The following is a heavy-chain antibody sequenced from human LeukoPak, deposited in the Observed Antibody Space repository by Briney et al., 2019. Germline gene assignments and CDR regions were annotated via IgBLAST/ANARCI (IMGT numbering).Heavy chain of an antibody. CDR2: INAGNGNT. CDR3: ATDRGDYDSSAFDI. Sequence: ASVKVSCKASGYTFTSYAMHWVRQAPGQRLEWMGWINAGNGNTKYSQEFQGRVTITRDTSASTAYMELSSLRSEDMAVYYCATDRGDYDSSAFDIWGQGTMVTVSS. J-gene: IGHJ3*02. D-gene: IGHD5-12*01. CDR1: GYTFTSYA. V-gene: IGHV1-3*03.